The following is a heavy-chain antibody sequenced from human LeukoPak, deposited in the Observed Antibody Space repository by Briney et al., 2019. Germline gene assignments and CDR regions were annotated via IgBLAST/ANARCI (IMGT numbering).Heavy chain of an antibody. CDR3: AREGASAISNAFDI. V-gene: IGHV3-7*01. Sequence: GGPLRLSCAASGFPFSNYWMTWVRQAPGKGLEWVANIIQDGTEKHYVGSVKGRFTISRDNAKNSLSLQMNSLRAEDKAIYFCAREGASAISNAFDIWGQGTVVTVSS. D-gene: IGHD3-16*01. CDR2: IIQDGTEK. CDR1: GFPFSNYW. J-gene: IGHJ3*02.